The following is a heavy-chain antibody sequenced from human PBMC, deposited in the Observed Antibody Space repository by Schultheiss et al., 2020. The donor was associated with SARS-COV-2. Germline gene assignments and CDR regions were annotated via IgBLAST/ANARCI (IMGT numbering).Heavy chain of an antibody. CDR1: FGSLHSIY. Sequence: SETLSLPCPFSFGSLHSIYWPWIRQPPGKGLEWIGYIYYSGSTNYNNYNPSLESRVTISVDTSKNHFSLKLSAVTAADTAVYYCARERGLPNRGDFDYWGQGTLVTVSS. J-gene: IGHJ4*02. CDR3: ARERGLPNRGDFDY. V-gene: IGHV4-59*12. CDR2: IYYSGSTNYN. D-gene: IGHD2-15*01.